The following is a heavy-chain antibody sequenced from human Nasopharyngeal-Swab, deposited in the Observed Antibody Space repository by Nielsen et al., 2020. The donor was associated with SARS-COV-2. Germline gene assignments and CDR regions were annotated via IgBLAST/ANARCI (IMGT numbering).Heavy chain of an antibody. J-gene: IGHJ4*02. CDR2: ISGSGAHT. CDR3: AKDGGGWLTSGWYYFDF. CDR1: GFTFSNYA. V-gene: IGHV3-23*01. D-gene: IGHD6-19*01. Sequence: GESLKIYCAASGFTFSNYAMTWVRQAPGRGLEWVSSISGSGAHTYYADSVKGRFTISRDNSKNTVFLQMNSLRAEDTALFFCAKDGGGWLTSGWYYFDFWGQGSQVTVSS.